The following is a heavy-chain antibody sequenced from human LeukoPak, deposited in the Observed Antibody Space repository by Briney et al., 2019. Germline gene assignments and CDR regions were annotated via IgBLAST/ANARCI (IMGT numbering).Heavy chain of an antibody. Sequence: GGSLRLSCEASGFSVTTYAMGWVRQAPGKGLEWVSVISDRGDSTHYADSVKGRFTISRDNSKNTLYMEMNSLRAEDTAVYFCAKRASDYYFDYWGQGTLVTVSS. V-gene: IGHV3-23*01. CDR2: ISDRGDST. J-gene: IGHJ4*02. D-gene: IGHD2-21*02. CDR3: AKRASDYYFDY. CDR1: GFSVTTYA.